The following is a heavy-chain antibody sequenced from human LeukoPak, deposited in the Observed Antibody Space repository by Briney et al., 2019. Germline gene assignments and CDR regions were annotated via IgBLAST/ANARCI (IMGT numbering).Heavy chain of an antibody. CDR3: ARSQWNPGKTTQTT. CDR1: GFILSDFY. J-gene: IGHJ5*02. V-gene: IGHV3-11*01. D-gene: IGHD1-1*01. Sequence: GGSLRLSCAGSGFILSDFYMSWIRQAPGKGLEWVSLIYSSSDYIYYADSVKGRFTISRDNAKNSLYLQMNSLRAEDTAVYYCARSQWNPGKTTQTTWGQGTLVTVSS. CDR2: IYSSSDYI.